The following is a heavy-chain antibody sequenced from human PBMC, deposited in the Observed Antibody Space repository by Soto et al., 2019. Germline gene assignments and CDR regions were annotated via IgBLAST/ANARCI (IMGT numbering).Heavy chain of an antibody. CDR1: GFTYSSYE. V-gene: IGHV3-48*03. J-gene: IGHJ3*02. CDR2: ITGSGRII. D-gene: IGHD6-13*01. CDR3: ARPRGIRDAFDI. Sequence: GRSMRLSSAAFGFTYSSYEMNWVPQAPGKELEWLSYITGSGRIIYYADSVRGRFTITRDNAKNSVYLQMNSLRAEDTAVYYCARPRGIRDAFDIWGQGTMVTVSS.